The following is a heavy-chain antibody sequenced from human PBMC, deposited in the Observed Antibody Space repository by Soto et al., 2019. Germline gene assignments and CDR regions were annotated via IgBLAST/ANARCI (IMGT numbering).Heavy chain of an antibody. V-gene: IGHV3-48*01. CDR3: ARSDTLDY. CDR2: ISSGSSSI. J-gene: IGHJ4*02. CDR1: GFTFNSYS. Sequence: GGSLRLSCAASGFTFNSYSMNWVRQAPGKGLEWVSYISSGSSSIYYADSVKGRFTISRDNAKDSLYLQMNSLRADDTAVYYCARSDTLDYWGQGTLVTVSS.